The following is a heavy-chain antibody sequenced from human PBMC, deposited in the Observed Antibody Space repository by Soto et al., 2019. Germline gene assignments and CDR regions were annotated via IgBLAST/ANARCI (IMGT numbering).Heavy chain of an antibody. CDR1: GGSISSGDYY. CDR2: IYYSGST. CDR3: ARERSTVTTFLDY. Sequence: SETLSLTCTVSGGSISSGDYYWSWIRQPPGKGLEWIGYIYYSGSTYYNPSLKSRVTISVDTSKNQFSLKLSSVTAADTAVYYCARERSTVTTFLDYWGQGTLVTVSS. J-gene: IGHJ4*02. D-gene: IGHD4-17*01. V-gene: IGHV4-30-4*01.